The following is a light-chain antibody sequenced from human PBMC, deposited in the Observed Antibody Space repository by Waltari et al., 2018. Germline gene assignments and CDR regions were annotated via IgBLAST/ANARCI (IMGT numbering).Light chain of an antibody. CDR2: GNR. Sequence: QSVLTQPPSVSGAPGQRVTISCSGSSSNIGAGHDVHWYQVFPRAAPNLLIYGNRNRPAGVPDRFSGSKSGTSASLAITGLQAEDEADYYCQSYDSSLTSGVVFGGGTKVTVL. CDR3: QSYDSSLTSGVV. V-gene: IGLV1-40*01. CDR1: SSNIGAGHD. J-gene: IGLJ3*02.